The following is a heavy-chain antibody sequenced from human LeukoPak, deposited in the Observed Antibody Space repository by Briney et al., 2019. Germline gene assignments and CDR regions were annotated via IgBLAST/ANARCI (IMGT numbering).Heavy chain of an antibody. V-gene: IGHV3-33*01. CDR1: GFTFSSYG. J-gene: IGHJ5*02. CDR2: IWYDGSNK. Sequence: GGSLRLSCAASGFTFSSYGMHWVRQAPGKGLEWVAVIWYDGSNKYYADSVKGRFTISRDNSKNTLYLQMNSLRAEDTAVYYCARGPSGSYSGWFDPWGRGTLVTVSS. CDR3: ARGPSGSYSGWFDP. D-gene: IGHD1-26*01.